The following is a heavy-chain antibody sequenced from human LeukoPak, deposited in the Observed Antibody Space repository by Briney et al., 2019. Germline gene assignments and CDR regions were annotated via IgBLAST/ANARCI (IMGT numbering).Heavy chain of an antibody. Sequence: PGGSLRLSCAASGFTFSSYGMHWVRQAPGKGLEWVAVIWYDGSNKYYADSVKGRFTISRDNSKNTLYLQMNSLRAEDTAVYYCAKDLDGDYCDSSGYNGEDHWGQGTLVTVSS. CDR3: AKDLDGDYCDSSGYNGEDH. V-gene: IGHV3-33*06. J-gene: IGHJ4*02. CDR2: IWYDGSNK. D-gene: IGHD3-22*01. CDR1: GFTFSSYG.